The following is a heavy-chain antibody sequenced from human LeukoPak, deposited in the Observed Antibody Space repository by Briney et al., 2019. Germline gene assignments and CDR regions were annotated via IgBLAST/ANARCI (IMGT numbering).Heavy chain of an antibody. J-gene: IGHJ4*02. Sequence: PSETLSLTCTVSGGSISSGDYYWSWIRQPPGKGLEWIGYIYYSGSTYYNPSLKSRLTISGDTSKNQFSLRLSSVTAADTAVYYCARGTWSPSIDYWGQGTLVTVSS. CDR2: IYYSGST. CDR1: GGSISSGDYY. D-gene: IGHD1-1*01. V-gene: IGHV4-30-4*01. CDR3: ARGTWSPSIDY.